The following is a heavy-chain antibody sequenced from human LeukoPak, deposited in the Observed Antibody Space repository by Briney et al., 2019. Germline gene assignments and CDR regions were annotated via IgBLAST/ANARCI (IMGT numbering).Heavy chain of an antibody. CDR3: AREWGSGGQYYFDY. Sequence: SGTLSLTCTVSGDSINSLDLWSWVRQPPGKGLEWIGEMYLSGTTHSNPSVKSRVTISIDKSKNQFFLNLSSVTAADTAVYYCAREWGSGGQYYFDYWGQGTLVTVSS. J-gene: IGHJ4*02. V-gene: IGHV4-4*02. D-gene: IGHD2-15*01. CDR2: MYLSGTT. CDR1: GDSINSLDL.